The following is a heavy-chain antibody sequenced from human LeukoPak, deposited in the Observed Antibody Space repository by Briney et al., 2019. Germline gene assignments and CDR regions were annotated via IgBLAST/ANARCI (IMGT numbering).Heavy chain of an antibody. Sequence: GGSLRLSCAASGFTFSSYAMHWVRQAPGKGLEWVAVISYDGSNKYYADSVKGRFTISRDNSKNTLYLRMNSLRAEDTAVYYCAREGAGTHITIDYWGQGTLVTVSS. J-gene: IGHJ4*02. CDR2: ISYDGSNK. CDR3: AREGAGTHITIDY. V-gene: IGHV3-30*01. CDR1: GFTFSSYA. D-gene: IGHD1-7*01.